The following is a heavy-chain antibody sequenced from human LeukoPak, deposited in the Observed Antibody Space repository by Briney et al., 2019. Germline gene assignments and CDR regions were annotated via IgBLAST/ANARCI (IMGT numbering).Heavy chain of an antibody. Sequence: TGGSLRLSCAASGFTFSSYAMSWVRQAPEKGLEWVSTIIGSGDSTYYADSVKGRFIISRDNSKNTLYLQMSSLRAEDTALYYCAKDLERATTSDFWGKGPLVTVSP. J-gene: IGHJ4*02. CDR2: IIGSGDST. D-gene: IGHD1-26*01. V-gene: IGHV3-23*01. CDR3: AKDLERATTSDF. CDR1: GFTFSSYA.